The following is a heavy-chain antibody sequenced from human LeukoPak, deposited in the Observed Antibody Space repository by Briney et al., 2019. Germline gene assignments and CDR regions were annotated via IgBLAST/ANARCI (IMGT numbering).Heavy chain of an antibody. Sequence: GGSLRLSCAASGFTFSSYWMTWVRQAPGKGLEWVGNIKGDGSEKYYVDSVKGRFTISRDNAKNSLYLQMNSLRAEDTAVYYCARRTMVRGVIRGNYFDYWGQGTLVTVSS. CDR2: IKGDGSEK. CDR3: ARRTMVRGVIRGNYFDY. D-gene: IGHD3-10*01. CDR1: GFTFSSYW. V-gene: IGHV3-7*01. J-gene: IGHJ4*02.